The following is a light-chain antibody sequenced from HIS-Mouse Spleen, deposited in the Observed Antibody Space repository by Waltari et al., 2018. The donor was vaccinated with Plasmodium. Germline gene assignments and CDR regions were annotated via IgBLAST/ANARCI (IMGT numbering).Light chain of an antibody. Sequence: IHMPTSPSSLSASFGHTFTITCRSSQSISSYLNWYQQKPGKAPKLLNYAASSLQSGVPSRFSGSGSGTDFTLTISSLQPEDFATYYCQQSYRTLMYTFGQGTKLEIK. CDR2: AAS. J-gene: IGKJ2*01. V-gene: IGKV1-39*01. CDR1: QSISSY. CDR3: QQSYRTLMYT.